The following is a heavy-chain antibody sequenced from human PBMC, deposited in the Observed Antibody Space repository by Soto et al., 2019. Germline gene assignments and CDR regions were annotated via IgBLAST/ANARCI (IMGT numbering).Heavy chain of an antibody. J-gene: IGHJ5*02. V-gene: IGHV4-34*01. D-gene: IGHD3-3*01. CDR1: GGSFSGYY. CDR2: INHSGST. CDR3: ARGPRWSPDDSWLDT. Sequence: SETLSLTCGVYGGSFSGYYWNWIRQPPGKGLEWIGEINHSGSTNYNPSPKSRGTISVDTAKNQFSLKVRYVTAADTAVYYCARGPRWSPDDSWLDTWGRGTMVTVSS.